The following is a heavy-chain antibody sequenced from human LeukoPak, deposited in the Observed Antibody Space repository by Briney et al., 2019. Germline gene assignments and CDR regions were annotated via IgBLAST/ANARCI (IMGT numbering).Heavy chain of an antibody. CDR1: GGSFSGYY. Sequence: SETLSLTCAVSGGSFSGYYWTWIRQPPGKGLEWIGEINYSESTNYNPSLKSRVTISIDTSKNQFSLKLSSVTAADTAVYYCARHDSELWFENWYFDLWGRGTLVTVSS. CDR2: INYSEST. CDR3: ARHDSELWFENWYFDL. D-gene: IGHD3-10*01. V-gene: IGHV4-34*01. J-gene: IGHJ2*01.